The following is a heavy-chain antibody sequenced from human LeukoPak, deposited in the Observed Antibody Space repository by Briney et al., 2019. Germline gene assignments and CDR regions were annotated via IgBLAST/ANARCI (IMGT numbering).Heavy chain of an antibody. CDR1: GFTFSTYA. CDR3: AKDLVVETPTGIFDF. CDR2: VTGSGGST. Sequence: GGSLRLSCAVSGFTFSTYAMGWVRQAPGKGLEWVSTVTGSGGSTYYADSVNGRFTISRDNSKNTLFLQMASLSADDTALYYCAKDLVVETPTGIFDFWGQGTLVTVSS. J-gene: IGHJ4*02. D-gene: IGHD2-21*02. V-gene: IGHV3-23*01.